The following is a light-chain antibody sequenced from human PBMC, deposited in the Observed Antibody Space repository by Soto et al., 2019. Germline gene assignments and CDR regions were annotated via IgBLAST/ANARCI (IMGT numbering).Light chain of an antibody. Sequence: QSALTQPASVSGSPGQSITISCTGTSSDVGSYKYVSWYQQHPGKAPKLMIYDVSNRPSGVSNRFSGSKSGNTASLTISGLQAGDEADYYCNSYTTSSTLVFGTGTQLTVL. CDR1: SSDVGSYKY. CDR3: NSYTTSSTLV. V-gene: IGLV2-14*03. J-gene: IGLJ1*01. CDR2: DVS.